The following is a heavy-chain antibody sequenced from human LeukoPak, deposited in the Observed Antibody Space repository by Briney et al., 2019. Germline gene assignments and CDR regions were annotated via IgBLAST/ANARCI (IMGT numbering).Heavy chain of an antibody. Sequence: GGSLRLSCAASGFSFSAYTMNWVRQAPGKGLEWVSLITSTSTDIYYADSVKGRFTISRDNAKNSLYLHMSSLRAEDTAVYYCAKYSSGYYYHIDSWGQGTLVTVSS. V-gene: IGHV3-21*01. J-gene: IGHJ4*02. D-gene: IGHD3-22*01. CDR1: GFSFSAYT. CDR2: ITSTSTDI. CDR3: AKYSSGYYYHIDS.